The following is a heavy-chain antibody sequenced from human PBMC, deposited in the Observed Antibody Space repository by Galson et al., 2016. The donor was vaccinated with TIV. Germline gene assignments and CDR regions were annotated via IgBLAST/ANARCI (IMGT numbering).Heavy chain of an antibody. V-gene: IGHV5-51*01. Sequence: QSGAEVKKPGESLQISCEGSGYTFHSYWIAWVRQMPGKGLEWMGIIYLGDSSTTFSPSFQGQVTITAEKSINTVYLQWTTLQASDSATYYGARSRHYDYVTVSGRDVWGQGTTVIVSS. CDR1: GYTFHSYW. CDR3: ARSRHYDYVTVSGRDV. CDR2: IYLGDSST. D-gene: IGHD3-9*01. J-gene: IGHJ6*02.